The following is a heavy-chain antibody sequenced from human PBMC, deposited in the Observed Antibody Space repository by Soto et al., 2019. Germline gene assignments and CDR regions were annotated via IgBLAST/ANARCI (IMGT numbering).Heavy chain of an antibody. V-gene: IGHV1-69*01. J-gene: IGHJ6*02. Sequence: QVQLVQSGAEVKKPGSAVKLSCKASGGTFNSYTISWVRQAPGQGLEWMGGIIPTFETVNYAQNLQGRVAITADESTNTAYMQLRSLTSEETSMYECALWAFRDGNKAKYNYYVRDLWGQGTTVTVSS. CDR1: GGTFNSYT. D-gene: IGHD3-3*02. CDR3: ALWAFRDGNKAKYNYYVRDL. CDR2: IIPTFETV.